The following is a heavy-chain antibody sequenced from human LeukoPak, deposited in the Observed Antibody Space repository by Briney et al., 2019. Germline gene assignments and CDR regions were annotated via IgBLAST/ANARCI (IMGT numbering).Heavy chain of an antibody. Sequence: SETLSLTCSVSGDSISTSSYYWSWIRQPPGKGLEWIGEINHSGSTNYNPSLKSRVTISVDTSKNQFSLKLSSVTAADTAVYYCARVGWLRTFGRSYYFDYWGQGTLVTVSS. CDR3: ARVGWLRTFGRSYYFDY. CDR1: GDSISTSSYY. D-gene: IGHD5-12*01. V-gene: IGHV4-39*07. J-gene: IGHJ4*02. CDR2: INHSGST.